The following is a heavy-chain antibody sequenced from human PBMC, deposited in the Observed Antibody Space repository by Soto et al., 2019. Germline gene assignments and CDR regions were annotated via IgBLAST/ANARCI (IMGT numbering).Heavy chain of an antibody. V-gene: IGHV3-48*02. D-gene: IGHD5-12*01. CDR1: GFTFRTYS. CDR2: ISGSSRTI. Sequence: EVQLVESGGSLVQPGGSLRLSCAASGFTFRTYSMNWVRQAPGKGLEWVAYISGSSRTIYYADSVKGRFTISRDNAKNSLYLQMDSLRDEDTAVYYCARVRDSGDECCFYNGMNVWGQGTTVTVSS. J-gene: IGHJ6*02. CDR3: ARVRDSGDECCFYNGMNV.